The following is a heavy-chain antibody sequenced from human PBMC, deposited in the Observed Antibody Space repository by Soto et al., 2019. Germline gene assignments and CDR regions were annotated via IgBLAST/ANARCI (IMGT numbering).Heavy chain of an antibody. CDR3: AKDLNVGVFNYYYYYGMDV. J-gene: IGHJ6*02. CDR1: GFTFSIYA. CDR2: ISGSGGST. Sequence: GGSLRLSCXASGFTFSIYAMSWVRQAQGKGLEWVSAISGSGGSTYYADSVKGRFTISRDNSKNTLYLQMNSLRAEDTAVYYCAKDLNVGVFNYYYYYGMDVWGQGTTVTVSS. V-gene: IGHV3-23*01.